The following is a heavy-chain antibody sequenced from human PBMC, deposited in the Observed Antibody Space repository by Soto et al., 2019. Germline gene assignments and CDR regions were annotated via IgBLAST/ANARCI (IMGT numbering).Heavy chain of an antibody. CDR2: VSGSGGTT. CDR1: GFTFSSSA. CDR3: VRCTVDTIVTSGWCHYLHP. V-gene: IGHV3-23*01. J-gene: IGHJ5*02. D-gene: IGHD6-19*01. Sequence: EVQLLDSGGGLVQPGGSLRLSCAASGFTFSSSAMSWVRQAPGKGLEWVSAVSGSGGTTYYADSVRGRFTISRDNSKNPLYLQMNSLRAEDTAIYFCVRCTVDTIVTSGWCHYLHPWGQGTLVTVSS.